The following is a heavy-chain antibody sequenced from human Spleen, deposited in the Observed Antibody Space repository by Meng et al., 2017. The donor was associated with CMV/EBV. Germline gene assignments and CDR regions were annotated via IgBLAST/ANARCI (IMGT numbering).Heavy chain of an antibody. CDR3: AKLATADYFDT. J-gene: IGHJ4*02. D-gene: IGHD1-26*01. CDR1: GFSFSSYA. Sequence: GESLKISCAAPGFSFSSYAMSWVRQAPGKGLEWVSVITASGYSTYYADSVKGRFTISRDNSENTLYLHMNSLRADDTAVYYCAKLATADYFDTWGQGTLVTVSS. CDR2: ITASGYST. V-gene: IGHV3-23*01.